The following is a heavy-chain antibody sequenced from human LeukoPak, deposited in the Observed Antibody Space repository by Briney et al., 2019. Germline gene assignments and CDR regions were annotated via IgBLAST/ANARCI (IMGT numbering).Heavy chain of an antibody. V-gene: IGHV1-69*13. Sequence: SVKVPCKASGGTFSSYAISWVRQAPGQGLEWMGGIIPIFGTANYAQKFQGRVTITADESTSTAYMELSSLRSEDTAVYYCARDFGGYGKGKVPRSLDYWVQGTLDTVSS. J-gene: IGHJ4*02. CDR1: GGTFSSYA. CDR3: ARDFGGYGKGKVPRSLDY. CDR2: IIPIFGTA. D-gene: IGHD3-22*01.